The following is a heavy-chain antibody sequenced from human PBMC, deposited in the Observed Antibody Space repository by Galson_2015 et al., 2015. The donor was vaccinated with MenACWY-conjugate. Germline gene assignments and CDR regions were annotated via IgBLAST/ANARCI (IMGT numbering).Heavy chain of an antibody. V-gene: IGHV5-51*01. CDR2: IYPGDSDT. CDR1: GYRFTNYL. D-gene: IGHD3-22*01. Sequence: QSGAEVKKPGESLQISCKGSGYRFTNYLIAWVRQMPGKGLEWMGIIYPGDSDTRYSPSFQGQVTISADKSISTAYLQWSSLKASDTAMYYCARRRDDSSGYYFDYWGQGTLVTVSS. J-gene: IGHJ4*02. CDR3: ARRRDDSSGYYFDY.